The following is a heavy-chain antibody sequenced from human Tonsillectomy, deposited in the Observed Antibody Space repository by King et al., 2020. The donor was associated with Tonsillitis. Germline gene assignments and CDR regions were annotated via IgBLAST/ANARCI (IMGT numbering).Heavy chain of an antibody. CDR3: AKRILWFGELGMAFFDF. Sequence: VQLVESGGGLVQPGRSLRLSCAASGFTFPDYAMHWVRQAPGKGLEWVSGITWNSNNIGYADSVKGRFTISRDNAKNSLYLQMNSLRPEDTALYYCAKRILWFGELGMAFFDFWGPGTLVTVSS. J-gene: IGHJ4*02. V-gene: IGHV3-9*01. D-gene: IGHD3-10*01. CDR1: GFTFPDYA. CDR2: ITWNSNNI.